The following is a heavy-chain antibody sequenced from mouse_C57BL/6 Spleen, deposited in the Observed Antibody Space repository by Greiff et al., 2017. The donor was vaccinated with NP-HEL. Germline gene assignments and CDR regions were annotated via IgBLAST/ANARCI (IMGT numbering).Heavy chain of an antibody. J-gene: IGHJ1*03. Sequence: VQLQQSGAELVMPGASVKLSCKASGYTFTSYWMPWVKQRPGQGLEWIGEIDPSDSYTNYNQKFKGKSTLTVDKSSSTAYMQLSSLTSEDSAVYYCARGYPWYFDVWGTGTTVTVSS. D-gene: IGHD1-2*01. CDR3: ARGYPWYFDV. CDR1: GYTFTSYW. V-gene: IGHV1-69*01. CDR2: IDPSDSYT.